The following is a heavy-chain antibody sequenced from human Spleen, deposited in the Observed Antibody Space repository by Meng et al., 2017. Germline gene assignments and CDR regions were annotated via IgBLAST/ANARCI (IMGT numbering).Heavy chain of an antibody. Sequence: SETLSLTCTVSGGPITNWFWSWIRQTAGKGLEWIGRVYSSGHTNYNPSLKSRVTISADTSKNQVSLKLTSVTAADTAVYYCARFSYCGGGDCYFLDYWGQGTLVTVSS. CDR1: GGPITNWF. CDR3: ARFSYCGGGDCYFLDY. J-gene: IGHJ4*02. CDR2: VYSSGHT. D-gene: IGHD2-21*02. V-gene: IGHV4-4*07.